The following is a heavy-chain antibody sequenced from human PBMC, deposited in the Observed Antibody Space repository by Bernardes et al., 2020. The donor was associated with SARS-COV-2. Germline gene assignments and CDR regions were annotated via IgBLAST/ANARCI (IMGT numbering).Heavy chain of an antibody. J-gene: IGHJ4*02. CDR2: ISAYNKDP. D-gene: IGHD1-1*01. CDR3: ARDRPNFRPSTTTLDY. V-gene: IGHV1-18*04. CDR1: GYLFSTYG. Sequence: ASVKVSCKTSGYLFSTYGLAWVRQAPGQGLEWLGWISAYNKDPNIAQKFQGRVTMTTDTSTNTAYMELRSLRPDDTAVYYCARDRPNFRPSTTTLDYWGQGTLVTVSS.